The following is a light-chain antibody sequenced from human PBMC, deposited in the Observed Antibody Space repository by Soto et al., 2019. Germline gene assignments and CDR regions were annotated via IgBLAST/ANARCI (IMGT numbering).Light chain of an antibody. CDR3: ASWDDSLNGVL. J-gene: IGLJ2*01. V-gene: IGLV1-44*01. CDR2: NNN. CDR1: YSNFGSNI. Sequence: QAVVTQPPSASGTPGQRVTISCSGSYSNFGSNIVNWYQHFPGTAPKLLIYNNNKRPSGVPDRFSASKSGTSVSLAISGLQSEDEAIYYCASWDDSLNGVLFGGGTKLTVL.